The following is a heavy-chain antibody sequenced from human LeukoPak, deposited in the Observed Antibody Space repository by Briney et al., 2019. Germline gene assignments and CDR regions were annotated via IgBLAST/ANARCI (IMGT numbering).Heavy chain of an antibody. CDR3: ARDSWDYYFDY. J-gene: IGHJ4*02. D-gene: IGHD1-26*01. V-gene: IGHV3-21*01. CDR2: ISSSSGYI. Sequence: GGSLRLSCAASGFTFSTYNMNWVRQAPGKGLEWVSSISSSSGYIYYADSVKGRFTISRDNAKNSLYLQMNSLRAEDTAVYHCARDSWDYYFDYWGQGTLVTVSS. CDR1: GFTFSTYN.